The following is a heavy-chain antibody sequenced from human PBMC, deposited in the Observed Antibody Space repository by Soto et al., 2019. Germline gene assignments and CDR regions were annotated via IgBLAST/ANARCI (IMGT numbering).Heavy chain of an antibody. CDR3: ARDRSDIVVVPAAIGGNWFDP. CDR1: GYTFTSYG. Sequence: ASVKVSCKASGYTFTSYGISWVRQAPGQGLERMGWISAYNGNTNYAQKLQGRVTMTTDISTSTAYMELRSLRSDDTAVYYCARDRSDIVVVPAAIGGNWFDPWGQGTLVTVSS. J-gene: IGHJ5*02. V-gene: IGHV1-18*01. CDR2: ISAYNGNT. D-gene: IGHD2-2*01.